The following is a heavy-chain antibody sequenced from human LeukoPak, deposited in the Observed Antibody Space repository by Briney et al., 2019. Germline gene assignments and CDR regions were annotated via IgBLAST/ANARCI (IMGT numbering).Heavy chain of an antibody. Sequence: SETLSLTCTVSGGSISSSSYYWGWIRQPPGKGLEWIGSIYYSGSTPYNPSLKSRVTISVDTSKNQFSLKLSSVTAADAGVYYCARVWELSDAFDIWGQGTMVTVSS. CDR2: IYYSGST. D-gene: IGHD1-26*01. V-gene: IGHV4-39*07. CDR1: GGSISSSSYY. CDR3: ARVWELSDAFDI. J-gene: IGHJ3*02.